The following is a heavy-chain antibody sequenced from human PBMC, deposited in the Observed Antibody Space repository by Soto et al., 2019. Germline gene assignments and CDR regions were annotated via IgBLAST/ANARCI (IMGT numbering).Heavy chain of an antibody. CDR1: GFTFSSYG. CDR3: ARDLSAARPGPGFDY. CDR2: IWYDGSNK. Sequence: PGGSLRLSCAASGFTFSSYGMHWVRQAPGKGLEWVAVIWYDGSNKYYADSVKGRFTISRDNSKNTLYLQMNSLRAEDTAVYYCARDLSAARPGPGFDYWGQGTLVTVS. V-gene: IGHV3-33*01. D-gene: IGHD6-6*01. J-gene: IGHJ4*02.